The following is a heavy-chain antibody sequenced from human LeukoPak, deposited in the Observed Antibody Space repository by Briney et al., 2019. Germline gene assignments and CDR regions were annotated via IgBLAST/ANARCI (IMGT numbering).Heavy chain of an antibody. D-gene: IGHD1-1*01. CDR1: GFTFSSYE. J-gene: IGHJ6*03. Sequence: PGRSLRLSCAASGFTFSSYEMNWVRQAPGKGLEWVSYISSSGSTVYYADSVKGRFTISRDNAKNSLYLQMNSLRAEDTAVYYCARGTSHYYYFYMDVWGKGTTVTISS. CDR3: ARGTSHYYYFYMDV. V-gene: IGHV3-48*03. CDR2: ISSSGSTV.